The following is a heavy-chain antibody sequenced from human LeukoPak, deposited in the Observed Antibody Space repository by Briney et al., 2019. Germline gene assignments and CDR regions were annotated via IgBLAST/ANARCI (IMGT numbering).Heavy chain of an antibody. V-gene: IGHV5-51*01. CDR3: ATSESQTKFDF. J-gene: IGHJ4*02. CDR1: GFTVTDHW. D-gene: IGHD1/OR15-1a*01. Sequence: GESLKISCKGSGFTVTDHWIAWVRQMPGKGLEWMGIIFPGDSDTIYNPSFQGQVTISADKSINTAYLQWSSLEASDTAMYYCATSESQTKFDFWGQGTLVTVSS. CDR2: IFPGDSDT.